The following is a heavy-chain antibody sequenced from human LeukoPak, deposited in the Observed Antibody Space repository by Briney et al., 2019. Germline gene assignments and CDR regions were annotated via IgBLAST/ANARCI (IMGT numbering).Heavy chain of an antibody. V-gene: IGHV3-23*01. Sequence: GSLRLSCAASGFTFSNYAISWVRQVPGKGLEWFSAITDSGGNTYYADSVKGRCTTARDNPKNTVFLQLNSLRAEDTAVYYCAKCGDYDVLTGYYVSDYWGQGTLVTVSA. CDR1: GFTFSNYA. CDR2: ITDSGGNT. CDR3: AKCGDYDVLTGYYVSDY. J-gene: IGHJ4*02. D-gene: IGHD3-9*01.